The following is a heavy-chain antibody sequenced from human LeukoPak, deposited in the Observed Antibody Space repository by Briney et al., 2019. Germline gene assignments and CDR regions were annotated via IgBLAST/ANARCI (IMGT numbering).Heavy chain of an antibody. Sequence: SETLSLTCTVSGGSISSYYWSWSRQPQGKGLEWIGNFFYTGSTNNNPSLKSRVTMSGDTSKNQFSLKLSSVTAADTAVYYCAREGGPYRPLDYSGHGTLVTVSS. CDR3: AREGGPYRPLDY. CDR1: GGSISSYY. J-gene: IGHJ4*01. V-gene: IGHV4-59*12. CDR2: FFYTGST.